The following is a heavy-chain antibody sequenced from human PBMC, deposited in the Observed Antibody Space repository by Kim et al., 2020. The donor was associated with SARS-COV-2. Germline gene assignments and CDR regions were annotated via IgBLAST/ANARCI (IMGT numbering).Heavy chain of an antibody. J-gene: IGHJ4*02. CDR3: ASRVI. V-gene: IGHV3-7*01. D-gene: IGHD3-10*01. CDR1: GFTFNNYW. CDR2: IKEDGSEK. Sequence: GGSLRLSCAASGFTFNNYWMSWVRQAPGKGLEWVANIKEDGSEKNYVDSVKGRFTISRDNAKNLVYLQMNSLRAEDTAVYYCASRVIWGQGTLVTVSS.